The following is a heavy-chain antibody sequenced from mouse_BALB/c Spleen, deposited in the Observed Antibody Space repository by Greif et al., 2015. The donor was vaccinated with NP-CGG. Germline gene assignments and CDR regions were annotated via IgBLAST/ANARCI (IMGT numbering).Heavy chain of an antibody. Sequence: QVQLQQSGAGLVKPGASVKLSCKASGYTFTSYYMYWVKQRPGQGLEWIGEINPSNGGTNFNEKFKSKATLTVDKSSSTAYMQLSSLTSEDSAVYYCTRRRGYGSSYGWFAYWGQGTLVTVSA. CDR2: INPSNGGT. V-gene: IGHV1S81*02. J-gene: IGHJ3*01. CDR3: TRRRGYGSSYGWFAY. D-gene: IGHD1-1*01. CDR1: GYTFTSYY.